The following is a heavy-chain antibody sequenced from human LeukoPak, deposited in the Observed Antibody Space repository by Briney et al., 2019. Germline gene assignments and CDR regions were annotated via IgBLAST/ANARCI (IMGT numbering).Heavy chain of an antibody. CDR1: GYTFTGYY. J-gene: IGHJ4*02. Sequence: ASVKVSCKASGYTFTGYYMHWVRQAPGQGLEWMGRVNPNNGATNYAQKLQGRVTITGDTSISTAYMELSSLRSDDTAVYYCTRESGSYHGNDYWGQGTLVTVSS. V-gene: IGHV1-2*06. CDR3: TRESGSYHGNDY. D-gene: IGHD1-26*01. CDR2: VNPNNGAT.